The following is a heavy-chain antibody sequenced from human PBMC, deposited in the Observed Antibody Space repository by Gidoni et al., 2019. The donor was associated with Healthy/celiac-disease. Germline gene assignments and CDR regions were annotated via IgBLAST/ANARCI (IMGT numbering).Heavy chain of an antibody. CDR3: AKDTFSTGTTFYYYYGMDV. D-gene: IGHD1-7*01. CDR2: ISYDGSNK. Sequence: QVQLVESGGGVVQPGRSLRLSCAASGFPFSSYCMHWVRQAPGKGLEWVAVISYDGSNKYYADSVKGRFTISRDNSKNTLYLQMNSLRAEDTAVYYCAKDTFSTGTTFYYYYGMDVWGQGTTVTVSS. CDR1: GFPFSSYC. J-gene: IGHJ6*02. V-gene: IGHV3-30*18.